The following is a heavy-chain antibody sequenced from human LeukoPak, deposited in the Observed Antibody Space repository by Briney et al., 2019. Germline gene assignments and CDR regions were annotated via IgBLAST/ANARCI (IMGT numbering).Heavy chain of an antibody. V-gene: IGHV3-23*01. J-gene: IGHJ3*01. Sequence: PGGSLRLSCAASGFTFSTYAMSWVRQAPGKGLEWVSSIGRSAGSTFYADSVKGRFTISRDNSKNTLFLQMNGLRAEDTAVYYCAKDRSCSGSSCNVGSWGQGTMVTVSS. CDR3: AKDRSCSGSSCNVGS. CDR2: IGRSAGST. D-gene: IGHD2-2*01. CDR1: GFTFSTYA.